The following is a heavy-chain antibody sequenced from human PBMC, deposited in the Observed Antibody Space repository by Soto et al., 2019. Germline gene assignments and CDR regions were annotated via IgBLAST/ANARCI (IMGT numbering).Heavy chain of an antibody. J-gene: IGHJ4*02. CDR2: ISGSGDGT. V-gene: IGHV3-23*01. Sequence: GGSLRLSCAASGFTFSSFALSWVRQAPGKGLEWVSAISGSGDGTDYADSVRGRFTISRDNSKNTLYLQMNSLRAEDTAVYYCAGPGYSSQDYWGQGALVTVSS. CDR1: GFTFSSFA. CDR3: AGPGYSSQDY. D-gene: IGHD5-18*01.